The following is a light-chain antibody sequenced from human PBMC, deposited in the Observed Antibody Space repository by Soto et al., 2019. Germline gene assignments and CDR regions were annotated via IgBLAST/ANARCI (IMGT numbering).Light chain of an antibody. J-gene: IGKJ2*01. CDR2: KAS. CDR1: QGISSW. CDR3: QPYTSLYT. Sequence: DIQLTQSPSTLSASVGDRVTITCRASQGISSWLAWYQQKPGKDPTLMIYKASSLESGVPSRFSGSGSVKEITLTISSLQPDYCATYDCQPYTSLYTFGQGTKLEIK. V-gene: IGKV1-5*03.